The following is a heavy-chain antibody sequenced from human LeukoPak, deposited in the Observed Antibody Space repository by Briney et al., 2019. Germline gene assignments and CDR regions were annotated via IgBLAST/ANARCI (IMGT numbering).Heavy chain of an antibody. V-gene: IGHV3-30*04. D-gene: IGHD3-10*01. CDR2: ISYDGSNK. Sequence: GSLRLSCAASGFTFSSYAMHWVRQAPGKGLEWVAVISYDGSNKYYADSVKGRFTISRDNSKNTLYLQMNSLRAEDTAVYYCAKDGHYYGSRGPHYYGMDVWGQGTTVTVSS. CDR1: GFTFSSYA. J-gene: IGHJ6*02. CDR3: AKDGHYYGSRGPHYYGMDV.